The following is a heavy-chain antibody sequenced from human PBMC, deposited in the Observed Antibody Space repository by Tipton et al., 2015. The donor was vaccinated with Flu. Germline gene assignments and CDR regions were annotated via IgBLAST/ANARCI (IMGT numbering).Heavy chain of an antibody. CDR1: GFTFSSYD. Sequence: SLRLSCAASGFTFSSYDMHWVRQVTGEGLEWVSAIGSAGDTYHLGSVKGRFTISRDNAKNSLYLQMNSLRVGDTAVYYCARGPLPDSNWYNGMDVWGQGTAVTVSS. J-gene: IGHJ6*02. V-gene: IGHV3-13*01. CDR2: IGSAGDT. D-gene: IGHD6-13*01. CDR3: ARGPLPDSNWYNGMDV.